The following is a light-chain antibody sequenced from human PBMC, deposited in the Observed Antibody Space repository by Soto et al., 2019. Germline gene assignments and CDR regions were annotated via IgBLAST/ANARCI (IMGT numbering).Light chain of an antibody. CDR1: QSVSSY. V-gene: IGKV3-11*01. CDR2: DAS. CDR3: QQRSNWPRT. J-gene: IGKJ1*01. Sequence: EIVLTQSPATLSLSPGERATLSCRASQSVSSYLAWYQQKPGQAHRLLIYDASNRATGIPARFSGSGSGTDFTLTISRLEPEDFAVYYCQQRSNWPRTFGQGTKVEIK.